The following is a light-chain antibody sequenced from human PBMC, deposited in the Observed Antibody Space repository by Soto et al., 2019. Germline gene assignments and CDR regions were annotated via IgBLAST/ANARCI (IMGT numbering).Light chain of an antibody. V-gene: IGKV3-20*01. Sequence: EIVLMQSPGTLSLSPGERATLSCRASQSVSNNYVAWYQQKPGQAPRLLIAGASSRATGIPDRFSGSGSGTDFTLTSSRLEPEDFAVYYWQQYGTSPPLTFGGGTKVESK. CDR3: QQYGTSPPLT. J-gene: IGKJ4*01. CDR1: QSVSNNY. CDR2: GAS.